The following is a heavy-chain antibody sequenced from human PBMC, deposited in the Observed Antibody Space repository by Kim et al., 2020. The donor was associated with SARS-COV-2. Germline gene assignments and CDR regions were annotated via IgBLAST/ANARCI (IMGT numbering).Heavy chain of an antibody. CDR2: ISYDGSNK. D-gene: IGHD6-13*01. J-gene: IGHJ4*02. CDR3: AKDLRYSSPDY. V-gene: IGHV3-30*18. CDR1: GFTFSSYG. Sequence: GGSLRLSCAASGFTFSSYGMHWVRQAPGKGLEWVAVISYDGSNKYYADSVKGRFTISRDNSKNTLYLQMNSLRAEDTAVYYCAKDLRYSSPDYWGQGTLVTVSS.